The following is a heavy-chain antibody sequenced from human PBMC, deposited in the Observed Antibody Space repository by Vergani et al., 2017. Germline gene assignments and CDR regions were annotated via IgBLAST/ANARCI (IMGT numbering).Heavy chain of an antibody. CDR2: INHSGST. Sequence: QVQLQQWGAGLLKPSETLSLTCAVYGGSFSGYYWSWIRQPPGKGLEWIGEINHSGSTNYNPSLKSRVTISVDTSKNQFSLKLSSVTAADTAVYYCARVRTYYEGSGSSRGWFDPWGQGTLVTVSS. D-gene: IGHD3-10*01. CDR3: ARVRTYYEGSGSSRGWFDP. V-gene: IGHV4-34*01. CDR1: GGSFSGYY. J-gene: IGHJ5*02.